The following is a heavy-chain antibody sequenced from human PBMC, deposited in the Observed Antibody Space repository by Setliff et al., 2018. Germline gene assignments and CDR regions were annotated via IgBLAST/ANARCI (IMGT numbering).Heavy chain of an antibody. J-gene: IGHJ4*02. Sequence: GGSLRLSCTGSGFTFGNYGISWVRQAPGKGLEWIAFIRSETFGGTREYAPSVKDRFAFSRDDSRSVAYLQMNSLKTDDTAIYYCTRGAPGAPVPSDYWGQGTLVTVSS. D-gene: IGHD3-10*01. CDR1: GFTFGNYG. CDR2: IRSETFGGTR. V-gene: IGHV3-49*04. CDR3: TRGAPGAPVPSDY.